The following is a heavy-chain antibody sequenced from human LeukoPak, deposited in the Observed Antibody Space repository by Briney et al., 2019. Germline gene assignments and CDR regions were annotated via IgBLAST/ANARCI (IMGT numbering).Heavy chain of an antibody. CDR3: ARGVVIAPQTFDY. Sequence: SETLSLTCTVSGGSISSGSYYWSWIRQPAGKGLEWIGRIYTSGSTNCNPSLESRVTISVDTSKNQFSLKLSSVTAADTAVYYCARGVVIAPQTFDYWGQGTLVTVSS. CDR2: IYTSGST. J-gene: IGHJ4*02. D-gene: IGHD2-21*01. V-gene: IGHV4-61*02. CDR1: GGSISSGSYY.